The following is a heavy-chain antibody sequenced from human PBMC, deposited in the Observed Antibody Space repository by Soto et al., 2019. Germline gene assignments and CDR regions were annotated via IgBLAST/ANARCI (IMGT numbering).Heavy chain of an antibody. Sequence: SETLSLTCAVYGGSFSGYYWTWIRHPPGTGLEWIGEINHSGSTNYNPSLKSRVTISVDTSKNQFSLKLTSVTAADTAVYYCARVPGPWGQGTLVTVSS. CDR2: INHSGST. V-gene: IGHV4-34*01. CDR3: ARVPGP. D-gene: IGHD7-27*01. CDR1: GGSFSGYY. J-gene: IGHJ5*02.